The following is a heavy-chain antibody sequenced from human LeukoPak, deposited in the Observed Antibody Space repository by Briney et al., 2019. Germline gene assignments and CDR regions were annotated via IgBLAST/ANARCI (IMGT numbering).Heavy chain of an antibody. CDR2: IYTSGST. D-gene: IGHD3-22*01. Sequence: KSSETLSLTCTVSGGSISSYYWSWIRQPAGKGLEWIGRIYTSGSTNYNPSLKSRVTMSVDTSKNQFSLKLSSVTAADTAVHYCARGDYDSSGYYYFQHWGQGTLVTVSS. V-gene: IGHV4-4*07. CDR1: GGSISSYY. J-gene: IGHJ1*01. CDR3: ARGDYDSSGYYYFQH.